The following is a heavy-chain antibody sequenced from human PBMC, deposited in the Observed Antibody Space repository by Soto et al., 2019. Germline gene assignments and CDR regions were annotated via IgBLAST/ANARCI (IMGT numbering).Heavy chain of an antibody. Sequence: ASLRVAYETTGYTFTSHENRWVRWAPGRGLEWMGWISAYNGDTKYAQRVQDRVSMTTDTSTATAYIELRSLRFDDTAIYFCARTHWQPDDHEGIDFWGQVTPVTVT. CDR2: ISAYNGDT. D-gene: IGHD1-1*01. CDR1: GYTFTSHE. J-gene: IGHJ4*02. CDR3: ARTHWQPDDHEGIDF. V-gene: IGHV1-18*04.